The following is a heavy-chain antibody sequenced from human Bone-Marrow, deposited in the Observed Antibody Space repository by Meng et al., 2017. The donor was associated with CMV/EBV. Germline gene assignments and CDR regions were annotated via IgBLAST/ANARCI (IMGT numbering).Heavy chain of an antibody. CDR3: ARGGPFLRLPGGFYGMDV. CDR1: GFTFSDYG. V-gene: IGHV3-30*02. CDR2: IRFDATTK. J-gene: IGHJ6*02. D-gene: IGHD3-3*01. Sequence: GGSLRLSCVASGFTFSDYGMHWVRQAPGKGLEWVACIRFDATTKFYGDSVKGRFTISRDNSKKTYLQMNSLRAEDTAVYYCARGGPFLRLPGGFYGMDVWGQGTTVTVSS.